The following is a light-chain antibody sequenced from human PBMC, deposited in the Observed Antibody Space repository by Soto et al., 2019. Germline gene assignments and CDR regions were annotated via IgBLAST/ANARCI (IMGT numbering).Light chain of an antibody. CDR2: DAS. Sequence: DIQMTQSPSTLSASVGDRVTITCRASQSISSWLAWYQQKPGKAPKLLIYDASSLESGVPSRFSGSGSGTEFTLTISSRQPDDFATYYCQQYNSYSITFCQGTRLELK. J-gene: IGKJ5*01. V-gene: IGKV1-5*01. CDR3: QQYNSYSIT. CDR1: QSISSW.